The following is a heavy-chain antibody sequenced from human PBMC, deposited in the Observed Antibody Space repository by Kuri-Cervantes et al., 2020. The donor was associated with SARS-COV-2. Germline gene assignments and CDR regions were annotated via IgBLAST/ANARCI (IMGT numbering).Heavy chain of an antibody. CDR1: GFTFSSVG. Sequence: GESLKISCAASGFTFSSVGMHWVRQAPGKGLEWVSSISSSSSYIYYADSVKGRFTISRDNAKNSLYLQMNSLRAEDTAVYYCARDVNIVVVPAYYYGMDVWGQGTTVTVSS. CDR3: ARDVNIVVVPAYYYGMDV. D-gene: IGHD2-2*01. CDR2: ISSSSSYI. V-gene: IGHV3-21*01. J-gene: IGHJ6*02.